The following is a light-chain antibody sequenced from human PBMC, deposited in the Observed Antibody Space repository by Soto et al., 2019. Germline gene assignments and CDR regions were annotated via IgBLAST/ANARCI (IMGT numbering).Light chain of an antibody. Sequence: QPVLTQSPSASASLGSSVKLTCTLTSGHSTYAIAWHQQQPEKGPRYLMKVNNDGTYTKGDGLPDRFSGSSSGAERYLTISSLQSEDEADSYCQTWAGGYQMFGRGTKLTVL. V-gene: IGLV4-69*01. CDR2: VNNDGTY. J-gene: IGLJ3*02. CDR1: SGHSTYA. CDR3: QTWAGGYQM.